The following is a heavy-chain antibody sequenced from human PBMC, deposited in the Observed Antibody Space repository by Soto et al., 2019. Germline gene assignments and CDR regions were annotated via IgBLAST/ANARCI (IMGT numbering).Heavy chain of an antibody. CDR1: GYTFTSYL. D-gene: IGHD3-22*01. J-gene: IGHJ4*02. CDR3: ARQEYHYDTYSFGY. CDR2: IYPSNSET. Sequence: GESLKISCKASGYTFTSYLIGWVRQMPGKGLEWMGIIYPSNSETRFSPSFQGQVTLSADKSIFTAYLQWSSLKASDTAIYYCARQEYHYDTYSFGYWGQGTSVTVSS. V-gene: IGHV5-51*01.